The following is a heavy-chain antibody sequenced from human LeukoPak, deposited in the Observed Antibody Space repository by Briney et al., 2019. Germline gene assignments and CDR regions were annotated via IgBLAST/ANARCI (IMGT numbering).Heavy chain of an antibody. V-gene: IGHV3-73*01. CDR1: GFTFSGSA. J-gene: IGHJ4*02. CDR3: TSPQCLYGDCYHYDY. CDR2: IRSKANSYAT. D-gene: IGHD2-21*02. Sequence: GGSLKLSCAASGFTFSGSAMHWVRQASGKGLEWVGRIRSKANSYATAYAASVKGRFTISRDDSKNTAYLQMNSLKTEDTAVYYCTSPQCLYGDCYHYDYWGQGTLVTVSS.